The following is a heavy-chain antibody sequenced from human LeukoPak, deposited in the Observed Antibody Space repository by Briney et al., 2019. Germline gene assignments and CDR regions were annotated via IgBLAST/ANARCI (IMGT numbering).Heavy chain of an antibody. J-gene: IGHJ4*02. V-gene: IGHV5-51*01. Sequence: GESLKISCKGSGYSFTNNWIGWVRKTPGKGLEWMAIIYPGDSDTRYSPSFQGQVTISADTSISPAYLQWSSLEASDTAMYYCARQEGGTDYWGQGTLVTVSS. CDR1: GYSFTNNW. CDR3: ARQEGGTDY. CDR2: IYPGDSDT. D-gene: IGHD1-1*01.